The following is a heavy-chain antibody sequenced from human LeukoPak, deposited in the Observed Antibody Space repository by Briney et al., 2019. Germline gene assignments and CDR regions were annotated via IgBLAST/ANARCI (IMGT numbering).Heavy chain of an antibody. CDR2: ISSSSTI. V-gene: IGHV3-48*01. Sequence: GGSLRLSCAASGFTFSSYSMNWVRQAPGKGLEWVSYISSSSTIYYADSVKGRFTISRDNAKNSLYPQMNSLRAEDTAVYYCARIDYGDQGYFDYWGQGTLVTVSS. J-gene: IGHJ4*02. D-gene: IGHD4-17*01. CDR1: GFTFSSYS. CDR3: ARIDYGDQGYFDY.